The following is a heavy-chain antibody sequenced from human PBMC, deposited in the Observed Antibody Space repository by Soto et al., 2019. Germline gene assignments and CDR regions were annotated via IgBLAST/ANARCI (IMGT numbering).Heavy chain of an antibody. CDR3: ARDRSVRAVAGALGGY. J-gene: IGHJ4*02. V-gene: IGHV1-18*04. CDR1: GYTFTSYG. Sequence: AASVKVSCKASGYTFTSYGISWVRQAPGQGLEWMGWISAYNGNTNYAQKLQGRVTMTTDTSTSTAYMELRSLRSDDTAVYYCARDRSVRAVAGALGGYWGQGTLVTVSS. CDR2: ISAYNGNT. D-gene: IGHD6-19*01.